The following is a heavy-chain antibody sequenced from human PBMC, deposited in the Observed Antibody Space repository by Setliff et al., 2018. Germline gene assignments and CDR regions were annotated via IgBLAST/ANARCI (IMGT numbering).Heavy chain of an antibody. D-gene: IGHD3-3*01. J-gene: IGHJ6*03. CDR3: ARMSGFQYMDV. V-gene: IGHV4-61*09. CDR1: GGSVGSDFSY. CDR2: IYTTWST. Sequence: SETLSLTCTVSGGSVGSDFSYWTWIRQSDGKGLEWIGQIYTTWSTNYNPSLKSRVTISLDTSNNQFSLSLSSVTAADTAVYYCARMSGFQYMDVWGKGTTVTVSS.